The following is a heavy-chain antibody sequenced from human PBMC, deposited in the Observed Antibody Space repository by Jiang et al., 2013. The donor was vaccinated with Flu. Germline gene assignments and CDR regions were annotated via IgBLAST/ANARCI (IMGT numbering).Heavy chain of an antibody. Sequence: SWDSVSSNSAAWNWIRQSPSRGLEWLGRTYYRSKWYNDYAVSVKSRITINPDTSKNQFSLQLNSVTPEDTAVYYCARVKQLGEFFDYWGQGTLVTVSS. CDR3: ARVKQLGEFFDY. V-gene: IGHV6-1*01. J-gene: IGHJ4*02. CDR1: WDSVSSNSAA. D-gene: IGHD6-6*01. CDR2: TYYRSKWYN.